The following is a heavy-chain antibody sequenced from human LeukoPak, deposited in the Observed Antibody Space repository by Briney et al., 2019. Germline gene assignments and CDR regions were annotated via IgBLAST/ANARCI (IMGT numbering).Heavy chain of an antibody. CDR3: AELGITMIGGV. V-gene: IGHV3-21*01. CDR1: GFTFTSYN. D-gene: IGHD3-10*02. J-gene: IGHJ6*04. Sequence: GGSLRLSCAASGFTFTSYNMNWVRQAPGKGLEGVSSISSSSNYIYYADSVKGRFTISRDNAKNSLHLQMNSLRAEDTAVYYCAELGITMIGGVWGKGTTVTISS. CDR2: ISSSSNYI.